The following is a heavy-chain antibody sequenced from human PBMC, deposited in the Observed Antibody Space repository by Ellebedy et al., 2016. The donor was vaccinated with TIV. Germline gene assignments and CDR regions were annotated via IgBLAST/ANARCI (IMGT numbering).Heavy chain of an antibody. V-gene: IGHV3-66*01. CDR1: GFTVNSNY. J-gene: IGHJ6*02. Sequence: GGSLRLSCAASGFTVNSNYMNWVRQAPGKGLEWVSVIYSGGSTYYADSVKGRFTISRDNSKNTLYLQMKSLRAEDTAVYYCSRSGGSSWSYYYYGMDVWGQGTLVTVSS. D-gene: IGHD6-13*01. CDR2: IYSGGST. CDR3: SRSGGSSWSYYYYGMDV.